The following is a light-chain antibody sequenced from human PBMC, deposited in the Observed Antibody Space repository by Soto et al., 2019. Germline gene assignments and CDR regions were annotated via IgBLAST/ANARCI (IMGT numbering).Light chain of an antibody. CDR3: SSHTSSSTLV. CDR1: SSDVGGSNF. V-gene: IGLV2-14*01. J-gene: IGLJ2*01. CDR2: DVS. Sequence: QSVLTQPASVSGSPGQSITISCTGTSSDVGGSNFVSWYQQHPGKAPKLMIYDVSNRPSGVPNRFSGSKSGNTASLTIFGLLAEDEADYYCSSHTSSSTLVFGGGTQRTFL.